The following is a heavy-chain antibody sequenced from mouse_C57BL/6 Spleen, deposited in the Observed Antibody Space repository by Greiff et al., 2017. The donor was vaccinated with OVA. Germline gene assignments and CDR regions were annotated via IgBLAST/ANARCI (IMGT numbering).Heavy chain of an antibody. V-gene: IGHV1-53*01. CDR3: ANSNAYYYAMDY. Sequence: QVQLKESGTELVKPGASVKLSCKASGYTFTSYWMHWVKQRPGQGLEWIGNINPSNGGTNYNEKFKSKATLTVDKSSSTAYMQLSSLTSEDSAVYYCANSNAYYYAMDYWGQGTSVTVSS. J-gene: IGHJ4*01. CDR2: INPSNGGT. D-gene: IGHD2-5*01. CDR1: GYTFTSYW.